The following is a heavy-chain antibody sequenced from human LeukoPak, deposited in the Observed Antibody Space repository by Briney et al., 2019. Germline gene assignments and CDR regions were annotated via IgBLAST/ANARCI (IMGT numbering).Heavy chain of an antibody. J-gene: IGHJ5*02. Sequence: SETLSLTCTVSGGSISSYYWSWIRQPAGKGLEWIGRIYGTVTTYNPSLVGRVTLSVDTSNNHFSLKLRSVTAADTAIYYCARDSGTTGEVKFDPWGQGTLVTVSS. V-gene: IGHV4-4*07. CDR3: ARDSGTTGEVKFDP. CDR1: GGSISSYY. CDR2: IYGTVT. D-gene: IGHD3-10*01.